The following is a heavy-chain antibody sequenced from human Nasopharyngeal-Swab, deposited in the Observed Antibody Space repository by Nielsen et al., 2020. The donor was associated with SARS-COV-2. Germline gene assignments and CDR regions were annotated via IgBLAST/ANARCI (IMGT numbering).Heavy chain of an antibody. D-gene: IGHD6-13*01. CDR1: GGTFSSYA. CDR2: IIPIFGTA. CDR3: ARAHPGYSSSWYDYYYYYMDV. V-gene: IGHV1-69*06. J-gene: IGHJ6*03. Sequence: SVKVSCKASGGTFSSYAISWVRQAPGQGLEWMGGIIPIFGTANYAQKFQGRVTITADKSTSTAYMELSSLRSEDTAVYYCARAHPGYSSSWYDYYYYYMDVWGKGTTDTVSS.